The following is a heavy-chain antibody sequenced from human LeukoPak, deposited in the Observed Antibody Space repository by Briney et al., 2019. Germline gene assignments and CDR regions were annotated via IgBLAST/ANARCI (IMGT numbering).Heavy chain of an antibody. CDR2: IYTSGST. CDR1: GGSISSYY. J-gene: IGHJ3*02. V-gene: IGHV4-4*09. CDR3: ARRRPEAFDI. Sequence: SETLSLTCTVSGGSISSYYWNWIRQPPGKGLEWIGYIYTSGSTNYNPSLKSRVTISLDTSKNQFSLKLSSATAADTAVYYCARRRPEAFDIWGQGTMVTVSS.